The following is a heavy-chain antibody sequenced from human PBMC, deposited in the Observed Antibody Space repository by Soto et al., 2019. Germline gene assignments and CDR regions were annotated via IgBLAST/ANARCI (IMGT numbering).Heavy chain of an antibody. Sequence: QITLKESGPPLVNPTQTLTLTCTFSGFSLSTSGVGVGWLRQPRGKALEWLAVIYWDDTNHYSPSLNSKLTITKDTSKNQVVLIMTNMDPVDTATYYCAHKGYGDYPIDYWGQGTLVTVSS. CDR3: AHKGYGDYPIDY. V-gene: IGHV2-5*02. D-gene: IGHD4-17*01. CDR1: GFSLSTSGVG. J-gene: IGHJ4*02. CDR2: IYWDDTN.